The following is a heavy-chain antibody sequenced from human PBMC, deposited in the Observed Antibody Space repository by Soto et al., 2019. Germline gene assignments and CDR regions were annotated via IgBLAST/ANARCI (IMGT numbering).Heavy chain of an antibody. V-gene: IGHV3-21*01. CDR2: ISSGSDYV. CDR3: APVNYTGPSTLGYFDY. J-gene: IGHJ4*01. D-gene: IGHD1-7*01. Sequence: EVLLVESGGGRVKPGGSLRLSCAASGISFSGYTMAWVRQAPGKGLEWVSSISSGSDYVYNVNSEKGRFTISRDNPRNSLCLQMNRLRVEDTAVYLCAPVNYTGPSTLGYFDYWGRGTLVTVSS. CDR1: GISFSGYT.